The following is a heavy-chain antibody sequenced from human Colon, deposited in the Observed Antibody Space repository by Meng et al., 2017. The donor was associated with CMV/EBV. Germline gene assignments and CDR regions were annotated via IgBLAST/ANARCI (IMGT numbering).Heavy chain of an antibody. J-gene: IGHJ4*02. D-gene: IGHD3-10*01. V-gene: IGHV4-4*07. Sequence: QVRLRGSGPGLVKPSETLSPTCTVSGASITSYYWSWSRQPAGKGLEWIGRVYISGNTNYNPSLKSRVTMSIDTSKNQLSLNIRSVTAADTAVYYCARDSNLSGLAYWGQGTLVTVSS. CDR2: VYISGNT. CDR3: ARDSNLSGLAY. CDR1: GASITSYY.